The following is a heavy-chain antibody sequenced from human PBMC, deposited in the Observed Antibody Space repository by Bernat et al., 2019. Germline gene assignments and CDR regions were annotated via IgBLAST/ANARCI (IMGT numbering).Heavy chain of an antibody. J-gene: IGHJ3*02. CDR3: ARHHSNAFDI. CDR2: IYYTGST. V-gene: IGHV4-39*01. CDR1: GDSISSSSYY. Sequence: QLQLQESGPGLLKPSETLSLTCTVSGDSISSSSYYWGWIRQPPGKGLEWIGSIYYTGSTYYNPSLKSRVTISVDPSKNQFSLKLSSVTAADTAVYYYARHHSNAFDIWGQGTMVTVSS.